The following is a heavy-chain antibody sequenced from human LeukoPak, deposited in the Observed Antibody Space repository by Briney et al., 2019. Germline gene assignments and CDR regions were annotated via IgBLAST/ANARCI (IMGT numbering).Heavy chain of an antibody. J-gene: IGHJ4*02. D-gene: IGHD3-22*01. V-gene: IGHV4-61*02. CDR1: GGPISSGSYY. CDR2: IYTSGST. Sequence: PSQTLSLTCTVSGGPISSGSYYWSWIRQPAGKGLEWIGRIYTSGSTNYNPSLKSRVTISVDTSKNQFSLKLSSVTAADTAVYYCATGWVITGENWGQGTLVTVSS. CDR3: ATGWVITGEN.